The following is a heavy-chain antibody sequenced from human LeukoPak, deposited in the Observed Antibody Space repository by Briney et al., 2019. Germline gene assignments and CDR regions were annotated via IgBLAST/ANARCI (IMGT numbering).Heavy chain of an antibody. CDR2: ISGSGGST. CDR3: AKGAPSMAYLDWGDAFDI. Sequence: PGGSLRLSCAASGFTFSSYAMSWVRQAPGKGLEWVSAISGSGGSTYYADSVKGRFTISRDNSKNTLYLQMNSLRAEDTAVYYCAKGAPSMAYLDWGDAFDIWGKGTMVTVSS. V-gene: IGHV3-23*01. CDR1: GFTFSSYA. J-gene: IGHJ3*02. D-gene: IGHD3-16*01.